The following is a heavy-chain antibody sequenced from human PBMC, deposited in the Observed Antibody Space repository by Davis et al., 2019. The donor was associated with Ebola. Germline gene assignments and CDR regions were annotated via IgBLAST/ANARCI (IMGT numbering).Heavy chain of an antibody. CDR2: IRSKANSYAT. D-gene: IGHD2-15*01. Sequence: GESLKIPCAASGFTFSGSAMHWVRQASGKGLEWVGRIRSKANSYATAYAASVKGRFTISRDDSKNTAYLQMNSLKTEDTAVYYCTVAAGTFDYWGQGTLVTVSS. V-gene: IGHV3-73*01. CDR3: TVAAGTFDY. J-gene: IGHJ4*02. CDR1: GFTFSGSA.